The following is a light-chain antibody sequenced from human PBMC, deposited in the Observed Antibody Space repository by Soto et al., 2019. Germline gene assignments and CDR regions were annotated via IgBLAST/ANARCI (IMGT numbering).Light chain of an antibody. CDR3: SSYTSSSTYG. CDR1: SSDVGGYNY. CDR2: DVS. J-gene: IGLJ1*01. V-gene: IGLV2-14*01. Sequence: ALTQPAYMSEPAGQSITITCTGTSSDVGGYNYVSWYQQHPGKAPKLMIYDVSNRPSGVSNRFSGSKSGNTASLTISGLQAEDEADYYCSSYTSSSTYGFGTVTKVTFL.